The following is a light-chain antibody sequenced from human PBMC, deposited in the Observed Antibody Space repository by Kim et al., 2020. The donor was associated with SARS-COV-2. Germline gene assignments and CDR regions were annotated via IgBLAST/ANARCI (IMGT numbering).Light chain of an antibody. CDR1: QSVNTN. Sequence: GEIAPLPCRASQSVNTNLALYQQKPGQAPRRLIYFASTRATGIPARFSGGGSGTVFTLTISSLQSEDFALYYCHQYNNRPLTFGPGTKVYIK. V-gene: IGKV3-15*01. J-gene: IGKJ3*01. CDR2: FAS. CDR3: HQYNNRPLT.